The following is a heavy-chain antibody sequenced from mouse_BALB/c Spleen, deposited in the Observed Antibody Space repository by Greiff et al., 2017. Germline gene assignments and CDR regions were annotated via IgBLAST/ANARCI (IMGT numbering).Heavy chain of an antibody. Sequence: DVMLVESGGGLVKPGGSLKLSCAASGFTFSSYAMSWVRQTPEKRLEWVASISSGGSTYYPDSVKGRFTISRDNARNILYLQMSSLRSEDTAMYYCARADYGYGAWFAYWGQGTLVTVSA. CDR1: GFTFSSYA. V-gene: IGHV5-6-5*01. J-gene: IGHJ3*01. D-gene: IGHD2-2*01. CDR3: ARADYGYGAWFAY. CDR2: ISSGGST.